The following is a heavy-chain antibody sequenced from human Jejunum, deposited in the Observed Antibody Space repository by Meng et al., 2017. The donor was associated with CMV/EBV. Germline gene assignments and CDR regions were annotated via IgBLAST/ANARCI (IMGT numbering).Heavy chain of an antibody. Sequence: VWHWIRQSPSRGLEWLGMTHYRSNWYNDYAPSVKTRITINPDTSKNQFSLQLNSVTPEDTAVYYCARAGYSSIGYSSSWPPGDFDSWGQGTLVTVSS. V-gene: IGHV6-1*01. D-gene: IGHD6-13*01. J-gene: IGHJ4*02. CDR3: ARAGYSSIGYSSSWPPGDFDS. CDR1: V. CDR2: THYRSNWYN.